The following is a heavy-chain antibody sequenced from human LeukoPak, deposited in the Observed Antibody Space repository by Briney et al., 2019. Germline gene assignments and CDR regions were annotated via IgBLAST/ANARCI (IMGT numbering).Heavy chain of an antibody. CDR3: ARGEQYGSGTVQFDY. V-gene: IGHV4-4*02. Sequence: SGTLSLTCSVSGGSISSSNWWSWVRQPPGKGLEWIGEIYHSGSTNYNPTLKSRVTMSVDKSRNQFSLSLTSVTAADTAVYYCARGEQYGSGTVQFDYWGQGTLVTVSS. CDR1: GGSISSSNW. CDR2: IYHSGST. D-gene: IGHD3-10*01. J-gene: IGHJ4*02.